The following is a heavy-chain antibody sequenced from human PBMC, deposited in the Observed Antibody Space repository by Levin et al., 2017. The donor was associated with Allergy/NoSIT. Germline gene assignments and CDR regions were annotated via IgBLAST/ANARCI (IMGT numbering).Heavy chain of an antibody. D-gene: IGHD6-19*01. J-gene: IGHJ4*02. V-gene: IGHV3-21*01. Sequence: GGSLRLSCAASGFTFSSYSMNWVRQAPGKGLEWVSSISSSSSYIYYADSVKGRFTISRDNAKNSLYLQMNSLRAEDTAVYYCAAWRSSGPDVYPGYYFDYWGQGTLVTVSS. CDR1: GFTFSSYS. CDR3: AAWRSSGPDVYPGYYFDY. CDR2: ISSSSSYI.